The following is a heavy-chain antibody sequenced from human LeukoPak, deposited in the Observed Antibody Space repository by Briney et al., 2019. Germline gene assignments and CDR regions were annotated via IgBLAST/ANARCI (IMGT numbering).Heavy chain of an antibody. CDR1: GFTFSSYA. CDR2: ISYDGSNK. J-gene: IGHJ4*02. Sequence: GRSLRLSCAASGFTFSSYAMHWVRQAPGKGLEWVAVISYDGSNKYYADSVKGRFTISRDNSKNTLFLQMNSLSSDDTAVYYCGRDGGNRWFDFWGQGTLVTVSS. CDR3: GRDGGNRWFDF. V-gene: IGHV3-30-3*01. D-gene: IGHD2-15*01.